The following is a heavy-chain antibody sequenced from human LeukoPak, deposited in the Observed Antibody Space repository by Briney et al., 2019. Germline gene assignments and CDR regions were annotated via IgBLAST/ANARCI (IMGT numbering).Heavy chain of an antibody. Sequence: GGSLRLSCAASGFTFSSYWMHWVRQAPGKGLVWVSRINTDGRSTSYADSVKGRFTISRDNAKNTLYLQMNSLRAEDTAVYYCARGGGITIFGVVPDYYYYYMDVWGKGTTVTVSS. D-gene: IGHD3-3*01. V-gene: IGHV3-74*01. CDR2: INTDGRST. J-gene: IGHJ6*03. CDR3: ARGGGITIFGVVPDYYYYYMDV. CDR1: GFTFSSYW.